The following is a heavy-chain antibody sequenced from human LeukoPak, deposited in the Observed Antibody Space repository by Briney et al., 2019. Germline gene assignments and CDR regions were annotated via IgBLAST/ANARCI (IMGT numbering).Heavy chain of an antibody. Sequence: SETLSLTCAVYGGSFSGYYWSWIRQPPGKGLEWIGEINHSGSTNYNPSLKSRVTISVDTSKNQFSLKLSSVTAADTAVYYCARSHCSSTSCYTGGSDYWGQGTLATVSS. CDR1: GGSFSGYY. J-gene: IGHJ4*02. V-gene: IGHV4-34*01. CDR2: INHSGST. D-gene: IGHD2-2*02. CDR3: ARSHCSSTSCYTGGSDY.